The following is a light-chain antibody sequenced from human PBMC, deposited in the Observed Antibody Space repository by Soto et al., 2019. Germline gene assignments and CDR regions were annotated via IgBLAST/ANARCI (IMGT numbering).Light chain of an antibody. Sequence: QCVLTQPASVSGSPGQSITISCTGTSSDVGAYNYVSWYQQQPGKVPKLMIYDVSNRPSGVSNRFSGSKSGNTASLTISGLQAEDEADYYCSSYTSSSTPYVFGTGTKVTVL. CDR3: SSYTSSSTPYV. CDR1: SSDVGAYNY. J-gene: IGLJ1*01. CDR2: DVS. V-gene: IGLV2-14*01.